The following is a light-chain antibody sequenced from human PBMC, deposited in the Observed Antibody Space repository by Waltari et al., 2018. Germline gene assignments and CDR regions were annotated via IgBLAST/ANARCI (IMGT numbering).Light chain of an antibody. V-gene: IGLV1-40*01. CDR1: SSNIGAGYD. CDR2: GNR. CDR3: QSYDNTLSGSHVV. J-gene: IGLJ2*01. Sequence: QSVLTQPPSVSGAPGQRVIISCTGSSSNIGAGYDVHWYQQFPGIAPKLLIYGNRNRPSVVPDRFSCSKSGTSASLVISGLQAEDEADYYCQSYDNTLSGSHVVFGGGTKLTVL.